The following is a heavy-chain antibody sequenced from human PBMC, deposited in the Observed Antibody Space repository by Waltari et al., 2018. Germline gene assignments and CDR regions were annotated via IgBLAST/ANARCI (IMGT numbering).Heavy chain of an antibody. CDR3: ARDLGGRGY. CDR1: GYSISSGYY. Sequence: QVQLQESGPGLVKPSETLSLTCAVSGYSISSGYYWCWVRQPPGKGLEWIGRIYHSGDSYYNPSRKSRVTMSVDTSKNQFSLKLSSVTAADTAMYYCARDLGGRGYWGQGILVTVSS. D-gene: IGHD3-16*01. CDR2: IYHSGDS. V-gene: IGHV4-38-2*02. J-gene: IGHJ4*02.